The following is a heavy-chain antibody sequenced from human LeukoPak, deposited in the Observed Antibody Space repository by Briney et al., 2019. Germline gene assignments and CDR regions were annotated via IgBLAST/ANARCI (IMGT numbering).Heavy chain of an antibody. CDR1: GLTVSGKY. J-gene: IGHJ4*02. CDR2: IYSGGRP. CDR3: ATDGTYGQGYFDF. D-gene: IGHD3-10*01. Sequence: GGSLRLSCAASGLTVSGKYMMWVRQAPGKRLEWVSLIYSGGRPYYADSVRGRFTISRDTSKSTLFLQLSSLRAEGTALYYCATDGTYGQGYFDFWGLGTLVTVSS. V-gene: IGHV3-53*01.